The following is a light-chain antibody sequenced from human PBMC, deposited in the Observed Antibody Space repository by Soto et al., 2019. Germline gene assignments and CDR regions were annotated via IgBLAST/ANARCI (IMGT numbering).Light chain of an antibody. Sequence: EIVLTQSPGTLSLSPGEGGTLSCRASQTVRSSYLAWYQQKPGQAPRLLIYGASSRATGTPDRFSGSGFGTQFTLTISRLEPEDFAVYYCQQYGSSPLTFGGGTKGDIK. CDR1: QTVRSSY. J-gene: IGKJ4*01. V-gene: IGKV3-20*01. CDR2: GAS. CDR3: QQYGSSPLT.